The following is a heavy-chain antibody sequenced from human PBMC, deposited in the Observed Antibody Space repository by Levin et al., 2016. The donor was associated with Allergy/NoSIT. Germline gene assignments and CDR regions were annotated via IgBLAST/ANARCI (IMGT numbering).Heavy chain of an antibody. V-gene: IGHV3-7*03. J-gene: IGHJ6*02. CDR3: ARGQLPYYYYYGMDV. D-gene: IGHD2-2*01. CDR2: IKQDGSEK. Sequence: WIRQPPGKGLEWVANIKQDGSEKYYVDSVKGRFTISRDNAKNSLYLQMNSLRAEDTAVYYCARGQLPYYYYYGMDVWGQGTTVTVSS.